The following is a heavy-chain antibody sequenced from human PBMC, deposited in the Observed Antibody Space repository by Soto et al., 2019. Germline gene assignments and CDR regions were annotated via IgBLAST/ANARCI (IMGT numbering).Heavy chain of an antibody. CDR1: EFAFGKDG. CDR3: AKGHGCRHPVFDF. V-gene: IGHV3-9*01. CDR2: SSWNSVNI. Sequence: EANEFAFGKDGGHRGRRDPGKGLEWVSGSSWNSVNIGYADSLKCLFTISRDNAKNSLYLQMNSLRAEDPSFFYCAKGHGCRHPVFDFLGQRSFVTGS. J-gene: IGHJ4*02.